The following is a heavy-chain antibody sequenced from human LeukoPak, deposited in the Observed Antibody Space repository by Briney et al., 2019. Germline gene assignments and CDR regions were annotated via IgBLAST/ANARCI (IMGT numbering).Heavy chain of an antibody. CDR3: ARGGGAVADSFDY. Sequence: SETLSLTCAVYGGSFSGYYWSWIRQPPGKGLEWIGEINHSGSTNYNLSLKSRVTISVDTSKNQFSLKLSSVTAADTAVYYCARGGGAVADSFDYWGQGTLVTVSS. J-gene: IGHJ4*02. CDR2: INHSGST. CDR1: GGSFSGYY. D-gene: IGHD6-19*01. V-gene: IGHV4-34*01.